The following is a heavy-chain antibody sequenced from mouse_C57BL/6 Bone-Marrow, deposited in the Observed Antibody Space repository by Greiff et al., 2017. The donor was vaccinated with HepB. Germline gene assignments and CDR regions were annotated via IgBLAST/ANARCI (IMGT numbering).Heavy chain of an antibody. J-gene: IGHJ2*01. D-gene: IGHD4-1*01. Sequence: QVQLQQSGAELVRPGASVKLSCKASGYTFTDYYINWVKQRPGQGLEWIARIYPGSGNSYYNEKFKGKATLTAEKSSSTAYMQLSSLTSEDSAVYFCARGLGYWGQGTTLTVSS. CDR3: ARGLGY. CDR1: GYTFTDYY. V-gene: IGHV1-76*01. CDR2: IYPGSGNS.